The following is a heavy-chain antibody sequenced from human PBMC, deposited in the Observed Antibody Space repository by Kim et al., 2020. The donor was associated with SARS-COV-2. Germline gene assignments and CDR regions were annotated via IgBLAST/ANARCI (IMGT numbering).Heavy chain of an antibody. CDR1: GGSISSGGYY. D-gene: IGHD6-13*01. J-gene: IGHJ4*02. CDR3: VRSSSWPHFDY. CDR2: IYYSGST. V-gene: IGHV4-31*03. Sequence: SETLSLTCTVSGGSISSGGYYWSWIRQHPGKGLEWIGYIYYSGSTYYNPSLKSRVTISVDTSSNHNNQFSLRLTSVTAADTAVYYCVRSSSWPHFDYWGQGTLVTFSS.